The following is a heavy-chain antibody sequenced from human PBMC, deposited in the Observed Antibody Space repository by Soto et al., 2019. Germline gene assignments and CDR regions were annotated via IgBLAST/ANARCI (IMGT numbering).Heavy chain of an antibody. CDR3: ARTYTLGYCSSTSCYVGPFDY. CDR2: INAGNGNT. D-gene: IGHD2-2*01. J-gene: IGHJ4*02. Sequence: QVQLVQSGAEVKKPGASVKVSCKASGYTFTSYAMHWVRQAPGQRLEWMGWINAGNGNTKYSQKFQGRVTITRDTSASTAYMELSSLRSEDTAVYYCARTYTLGYCSSTSCYVGPFDYWGQGTLVTVSS. V-gene: IGHV1-3*01. CDR1: GYTFTSYA.